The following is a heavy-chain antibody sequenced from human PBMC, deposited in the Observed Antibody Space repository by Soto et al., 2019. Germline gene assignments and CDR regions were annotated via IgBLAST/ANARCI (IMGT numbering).Heavy chain of an antibody. V-gene: IGHV3-74*01. D-gene: IGHD3-22*01. CDR1: GFTFSSYW. CDR3: ARRTYYYDSSGYYHDAFDI. Sequence: EVQLVESGGGLVQPGWSLRLSCAASGFTFSSYWMHWVRQAPGKGLVWVSRINSDGSSTSYADSVKGRFTISRDNAKNTLYLQMNSVRAEDTAVYYCARRTYYYDSSGYYHDAFDIWGQGTMVTVSS. CDR2: INSDGSST. J-gene: IGHJ3*02.